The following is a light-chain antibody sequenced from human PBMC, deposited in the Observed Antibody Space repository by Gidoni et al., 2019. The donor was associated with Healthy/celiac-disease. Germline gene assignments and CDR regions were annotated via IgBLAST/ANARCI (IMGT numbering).Light chain of an antibody. CDR2: DAP. CDR1: QSVSSY. J-gene: IGKJ4*01. Sequence: EIVFTQSPATLSLSPGERATLSCRASQSVSSYLAWYQQKPGQAPRLLIYDAPNRATGIPARFSGSGSGTDFTLTISSIETEDFAVYYCQKRSNWPPTFGGGTKVEIK. V-gene: IGKV3-11*01. CDR3: QKRSNWPPT.